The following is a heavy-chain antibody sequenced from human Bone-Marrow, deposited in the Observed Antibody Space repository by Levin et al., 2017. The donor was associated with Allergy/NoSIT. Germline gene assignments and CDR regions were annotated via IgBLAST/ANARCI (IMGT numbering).Heavy chain of an antibody. CDR1: GFTFSDYY. CDR3: ARVRCGGNCYPASHFYLDY. V-gene: IGHV3-11*01. CDR2: ISGGGGTK. J-gene: IGHJ4*02. Sequence: AGGSLRLSCAASGFTFSDYYMGWIRQAPGKGLEWLSHISGGGGTKYYADSVKGRFTISRDNAKNSLNLQMSSLRAEDTAVLYCARVRCGGNCYPASHFYLDYLGQGTQVTVSS. D-gene: IGHD2-21*02.